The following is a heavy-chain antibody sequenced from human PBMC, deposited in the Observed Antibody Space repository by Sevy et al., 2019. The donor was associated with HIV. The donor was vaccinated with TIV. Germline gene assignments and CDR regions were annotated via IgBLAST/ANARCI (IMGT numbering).Heavy chain of an antibody. CDR2: ISNDGSDK. CDR1: GFTFSKIG. CDR3: ANSRGRFEGSSWLYYYYLMDV. D-gene: IGHD6-13*01. Sequence: GGSLRLSCVASGFTFSKIGMRWVRQAPGKGLEWVAVISNDGSDKQYADSVKGRFTISRDNSKDTVYLQMNSLRLEDTAVYYCANSRGRFEGSSWLYYYYLMDVWGQGTTVTVSS. J-gene: IGHJ6*02. V-gene: IGHV3-30*18.